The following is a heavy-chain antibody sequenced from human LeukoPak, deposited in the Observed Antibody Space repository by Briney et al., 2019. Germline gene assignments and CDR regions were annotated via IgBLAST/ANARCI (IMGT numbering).Heavy chain of an antibody. J-gene: IGHJ4*02. D-gene: IGHD6-19*01. CDR3: GKGRVSE. CDR1: GFTVSSNY. V-gene: IGHV3-53*01. Sequence: PGGSLRLSCAASGFTVSSNYMSWVRQAPGKGLEWVSSIHADGVGTFYADSVRGRFTISRDNSKNTLDLQMNSLRVEDTAVYYCGKGRVSEWGQGTLVTVSS. CDR2: IHADGVGT.